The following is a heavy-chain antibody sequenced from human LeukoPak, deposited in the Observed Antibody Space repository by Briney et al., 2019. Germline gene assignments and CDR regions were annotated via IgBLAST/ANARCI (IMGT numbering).Heavy chain of an antibody. V-gene: IGHV3-48*03. CDR3: ARDDEYYFDY. J-gene: IGHJ4*02. CDR2: ISSSGSTI. Sequence: GGSLRLSCAASGFTFSSYEMNWVRQAPRKGVEWVSYISSSGSTIYYADSVKGRFTISRDNAKNSLYLQMNSLRAEDTAVYYCARDDEYYFDYWGQGTLVTVSS. CDR1: GFTFSSYE.